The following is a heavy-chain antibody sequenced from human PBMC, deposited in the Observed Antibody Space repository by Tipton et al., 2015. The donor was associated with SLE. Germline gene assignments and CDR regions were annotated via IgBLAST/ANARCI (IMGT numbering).Heavy chain of an antibody. V-gene: IGHV4-61*02. Sequence: TLSLTCTVSGGSISSGDYFWSWIRQPAGKGVEWIGRIYSSGSFTTYNPSLKSRVTISVDTSKSQFSLKLSSVTAADTAVYYCARQAEYSSSSGFWFDPWGQGTLVTVSS. CDR2: IYSSGSFT. CDR3: ARQAEYSSSSGFWFDP. J-gene: IGHJ5*02. D-gene: IGHD6-6*01. CDR1: GGSISSGDYF.